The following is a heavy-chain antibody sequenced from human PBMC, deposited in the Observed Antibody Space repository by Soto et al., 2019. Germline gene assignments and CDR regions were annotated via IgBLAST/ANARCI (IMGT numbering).Heavy chain of an antibody. D-gene: IGHD5-18*01. CDR3: AKTHDTNMDMTCAY. CDR2: IHNNGATT. V-gene: IGHV3-23*05. Sequence: GGPLRLSCAASGFTFSSFEMNWVRQAPGKGPEWVSTIHNNGATTYYADSVKGRFTISRDMSKNTLYLQMDSLRAEDTAVYYCAKTHDTNMDMTCAYWGQGTVATVPQ. CDR1: GFTFSSFE. J-gene: IGHJ4*02.